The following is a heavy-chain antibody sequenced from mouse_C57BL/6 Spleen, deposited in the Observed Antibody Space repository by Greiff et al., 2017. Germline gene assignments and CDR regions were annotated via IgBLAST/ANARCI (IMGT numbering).Heavy chain of an antibody. CDR1: GYTFTDYN. V-gene: IGHV1-18*01. J-gene: IGHJ3*01. CDR2: INPNNGGT. Sequence: VQLQQSGPELVKPGASVKIPCKASGYTFTDYNMDWVKQSHGKSLEWIGDINPNNGGTIYNQKFKGKATLTVDKSSSTAYMELRSLTSEDTAVYYCARSGDGYYEGCAYWGQGTLVTVSA. D-gene: IGHD2-3*01. CDR3: ARSGDGYYEGCAY.